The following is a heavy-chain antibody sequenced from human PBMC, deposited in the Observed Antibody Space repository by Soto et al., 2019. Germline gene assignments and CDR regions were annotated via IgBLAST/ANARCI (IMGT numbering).Heavy chain of an antibody. CDR3: AREGPGVYCDS. Sequence: QVQLVESGGGLVKPGGSLRLSCAASGFSFSDYYMSWILQAPGKGLEWVSYISSSGSTIYYAGSVKGRFTISRDNAKNALYLQMNSLRAEDTAVDYWAREGPGVYCDSWGQGTLVTVSS. CDR1: GFSFSDYY. V-gene: IGHV3-11*01. J-gene: IGHJ4*02. D-gene: IGHD7-27*01. CDR2: ISSSGSTI.